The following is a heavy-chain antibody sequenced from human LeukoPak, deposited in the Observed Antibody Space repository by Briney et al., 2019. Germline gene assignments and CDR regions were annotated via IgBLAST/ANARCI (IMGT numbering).Heavy chain of an antibody. CDR1: GFTFSSYA. CDR3: VKVTSAY. Sequence: PGGSLRLSCAASGFTFSSYAMSWVRQAPGKGLEWVSAISASDGRTYYADSVRGRFTISRDNSKNTLFLQMNSLKAEDTAIYYCVKVTSAYWGQGTLVTVSS. CDR2: ISASDGRT. J-gene: IGHJ4*02. V-gene: IGHV3-23*01.